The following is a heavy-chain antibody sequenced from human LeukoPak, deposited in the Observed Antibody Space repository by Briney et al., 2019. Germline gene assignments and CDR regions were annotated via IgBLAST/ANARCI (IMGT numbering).Heavy chain of an antibody. CDR3: ARQMQSHGNFDS. J-gene: IGHJ4*02. V-gene: IGHV3-13*01. CDR2: LGIAGDT. D-gene: IGHD1-26*01. CDR1: GFTVSSYA. Sequence: PGGSLRLSCAASGFTVSSYAMHWVRQPIGKGPEWVSALGIAGDTFYPGSVKGRFTISRENARNSLYLQMNSLRAEDTAMYYCARQMQSHGNFDSWGQGTLVTVSS.